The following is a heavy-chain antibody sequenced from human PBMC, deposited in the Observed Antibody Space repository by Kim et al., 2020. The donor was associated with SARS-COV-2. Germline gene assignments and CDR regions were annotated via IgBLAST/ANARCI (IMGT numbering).Heavy chain of an antibody. Sequence: GGSLRLSCAASGFTFSDYSISWVRQAPGKGLEWVSSISSSSGYIYYADSVKGRFTISRDNAKNSLYLQMNSLRAEDTAVYYCARDSAGGSSSWEYYFDYWGQGTLVTVSS. CDR1: GFTFSDYS. CDR2: ISSSSGYI. J-gene: IGHJ4*02. D-gene: IGHD6-13*01. CDR3: ARDSAGGSSSWEYYFDY. V-gene: IGHV3-21*04.